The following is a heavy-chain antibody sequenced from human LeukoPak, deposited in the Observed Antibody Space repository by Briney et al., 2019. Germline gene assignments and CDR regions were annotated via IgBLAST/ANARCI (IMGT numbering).Heavy chain of an antibody. CDR3: ARYEVVSGSSWFDP. V-gene: IGHV1-18*01. J-gene: IGHJ5*02. CDR1: GYTFTSYG. Sequence: GALVKVSCKASGYTFTSYGISWVRQAPGQGLEWMGWISAYNGNTNYAQKLQGRVTMTTDTSTSTAYMELRSLRSDDTAVYYCARYEVVSGSSWFDPWGQGTLVTVSS. CDR2: ISAYNGNT. D-gene: IGHD1-14*01.